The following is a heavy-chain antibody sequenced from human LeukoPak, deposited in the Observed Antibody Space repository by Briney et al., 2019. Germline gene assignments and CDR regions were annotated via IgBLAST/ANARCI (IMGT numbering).Heavy chain of an antibody. V-gene: IGHV3-13*01. CDR3: ARDPSPPPYSSSWYYFDY. CDR2: IHVPGDT. Sequence: GGSLRLSCAASGFVFSNFDMHWVRQSTGKGLEWVAGIHVPGDTYYADSVKGRFTISRDNSKNTLYLQMNSLRAEDTAVYYCARDPSPPPYSSSWYYFDYWGQGTLVTVSS. D-gene: IGHD6-13*01. CDR1: GFVFSNFD. J-gene: IGHJ4*02.